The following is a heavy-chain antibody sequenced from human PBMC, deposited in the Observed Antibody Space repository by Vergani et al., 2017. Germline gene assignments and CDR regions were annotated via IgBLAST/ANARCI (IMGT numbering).Heavy chain of an antibody. D-gene: IGHD1-26*01. V-gene: IGHV3-21*01. CDR3: ARTKELLDYFDY. CDR1: GFTFSSYS. CDR2: ISWNSGSI. Sequence: EVQLVESGGGLVKPGGSLRLSCAASGFTFSSYSMNWVRQAPGKGLEWVSGISWNSGSIGYADSVKGRFTISRDNAKNSLYLQMNSLRAEDTAVYYCARTKELLDYFDYWGQGTLVTVSS. J-gene: IGHJ4*02.